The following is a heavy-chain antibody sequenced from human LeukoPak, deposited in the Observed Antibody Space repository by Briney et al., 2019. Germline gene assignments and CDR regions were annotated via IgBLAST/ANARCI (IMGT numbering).Heavy chain of an antibody. CDR1: GGSTSSSSYY. D-gene: IGHD3-10*01. J-gene: IGHJ5*02. CDR2: IYYSGST. CDR3: ARATAKGLLYNWFDP. Sequence: PSETLSLTCTVSGGSTSSSSYYWGWIRQPPGRGLEWIGSIYYSGSTYYNPSLESRVTISVDTSKNQFSLKLSSVTAADTAVYYCARATAKGLLYNWFDPWGQGTLVTVSS. V-gene: IGHV4-39*07.